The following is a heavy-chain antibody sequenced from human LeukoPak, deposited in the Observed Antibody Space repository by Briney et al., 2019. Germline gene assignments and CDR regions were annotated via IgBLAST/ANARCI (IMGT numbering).Heavy chain of an antibody. D-gene: IGHD3-10*01. V-gene: IGHV4-59*01. J-gene: IGHJ4*02. CDR3: ARGAAGLLWFGESLFDY. Sequence: PSETLSLTCTASGGSISSYYWSWIRQPPGKGLEWIGYIYYSGSTNYNPSLKSRVTISVDTSKNQSSLKLSSVTAADTAAYYCARGAAGLLWFGESLFDYWGQGTLVTVSS. CDR2: IYYSGST. CDR1: GGSISSYY.